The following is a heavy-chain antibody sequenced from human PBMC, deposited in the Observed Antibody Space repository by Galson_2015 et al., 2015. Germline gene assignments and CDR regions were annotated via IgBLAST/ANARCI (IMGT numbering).Heavy chain of an antibody. J-gene: IGHJ4*02. V-gene: IGHV4-59*01. D-gene: IGHD1-26*01. CDR3: ARGQSGRYLLL. CDR2: LYYSGST. CDR1: GGSFSGYY. Sequence: SETLSLTCAVYGGSFSGYYWSRIRQPPGKGLEWIGYLYYSGSTSYNPSLKSRVTMSADTSKNQISLRVTSVTAADTAVYYCARGQSGRYLLLWGQGTLVTVSS.